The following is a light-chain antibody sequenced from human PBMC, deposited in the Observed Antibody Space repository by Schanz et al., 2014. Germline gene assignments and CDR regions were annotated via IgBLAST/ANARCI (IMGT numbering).Light chain of an antibody. CDR1: SSNIGAGYD. V-gene: IGLV1-40*01. CDR2: GNS. Sequence: QSVLTQPPSVSGAPGQRVTISCTGSSSNIGAGYDVHWYQQLPGTAPKLLIYGNSNRPSGVPDRFSGSKSGTSASLAITGLQAEDEADYYCSSYAGSNNWAVFGGGTKLTVL. J-gene: IGLJ3*02. CDR3: SSYAGSNNWAV.